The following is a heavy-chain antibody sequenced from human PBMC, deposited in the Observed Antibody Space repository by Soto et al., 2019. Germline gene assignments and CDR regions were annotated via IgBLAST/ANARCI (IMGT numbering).Heavy chain of an antibody. V-gene: IGHV1-69*08. D-gene: IGHD1-26*01. Sequence: QVPLVQSGAELKKPGSSVKVSCESSGDTSTIYTSTWVRQAPGQGRTWLGRIVPLLGITNYARNFQDRLTITADHSKGTAYMELSSLRFEATALYYCATEKPGAGRVGVYDWGQGTEVTVSS. J-gene: IGHJ4*02. CDR3: ATEKPGAGRVGVYD. CDR2: IVPLLGIT. CDR1: GDTSTIYT.